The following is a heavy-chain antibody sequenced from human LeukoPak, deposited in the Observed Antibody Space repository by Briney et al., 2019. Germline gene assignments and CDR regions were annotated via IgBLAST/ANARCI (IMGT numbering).Heavy chain of an antibody. J-gene: IGHJ4*02. CDR1: GFTFSSYG. V-gene: IGHV3-33*01. D-gene: IGHD3-10*01. Sequence: GRSLRLSCAASGFTFSSYGMHWVRQAPGKGLEWVAVIWYDGSNKYYADSVKGRFTISRDNSKNTLYLQMNSLRAEDTAVYYCARASGWFGEFDYWGQGTLVTVSS. CDR3: ARASGWFGEFDY. CDR2: IWYDGSNK.